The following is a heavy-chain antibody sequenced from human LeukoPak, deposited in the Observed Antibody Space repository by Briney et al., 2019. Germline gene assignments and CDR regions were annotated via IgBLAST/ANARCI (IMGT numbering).Heavy chain of an antibody. D-gene: IGHD3-9*01. CDR3: APEYYDILTGYYTGIDY. CDR1: RYTFTGYY. CDR2: INPNSGGT. J-gene: IGHJ4*02. V-gene: IGHV1-2*02. Sequence: ASVKVSCKASRYTFTGYYMHWVRQAPGQGLEWMGWINPNSGGTNYAQKFQGRVTMTRDTSISTAYMELSRLRSDDTAVYYCAPEYYDILTGYYTGIDYWGQGTLVTVSS.